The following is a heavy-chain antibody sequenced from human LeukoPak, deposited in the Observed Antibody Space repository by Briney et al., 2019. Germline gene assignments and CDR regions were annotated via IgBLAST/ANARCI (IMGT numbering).Heavy chain of an antibody. CDR3: AIHPYDYWYFDL. D-gene: IGHD5-12*01. CDR2: IIPIFGSA. V-gene: IGHV1-69*13. J-gene: IGHJ2*01. Sequence: SVKVSCKASGGTFSSYAISWVRQAPGQGLEWMGGIIPIFGSANYAQNFQGRVTIIADESTSTAYMKLSSLRSEDTAVYYCAIHPYDYWYFDLWGRGTLVTVSS. CDR1: GGTFSSYA.